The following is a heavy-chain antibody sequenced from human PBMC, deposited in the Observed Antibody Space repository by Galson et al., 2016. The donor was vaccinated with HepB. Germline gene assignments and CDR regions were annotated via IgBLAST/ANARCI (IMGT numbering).Heavy chain of an antibody. D-gene: IGHD1-1*01. V-gene: IGHV3-21*01. Sequence: SLRLSCAASGFTFRNYYMNWVRQAPGKGLEWVSSISIAASYIYYADSVMGRFTISRDNAKSSLFLQMNNLRAEDTAVYYCATGREDREMVQAFDNWGQGTLVTVSS. J-gene: IGHJ4*02. CDR3: ATGREDREMVQAFDN. CDR1: GFTFRNYY. CDR2: ISIAASYI.